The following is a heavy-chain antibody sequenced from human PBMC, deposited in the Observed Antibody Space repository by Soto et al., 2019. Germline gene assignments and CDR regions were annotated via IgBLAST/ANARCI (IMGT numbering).Heavy chain of an antibody. CDR3: ARVSVDVPE. J-gene: IGHJ4*02. V-gene: IGHV1-2*02. D-gene: IGHD5-12*01. CDR2: IDPKSGGT. Sequence: QLVQSGAEVKKPGASVRVSCKTSGPTFIAYYIHWVRQAPGQGLEWMGWIDPKSGGTTYEQKFLGRGTMTRDTSINTAYIYLNRLTSDDTAVYYCARVSVDVPEWGQGTLITVSS. CDR1: GPTFIAYY.